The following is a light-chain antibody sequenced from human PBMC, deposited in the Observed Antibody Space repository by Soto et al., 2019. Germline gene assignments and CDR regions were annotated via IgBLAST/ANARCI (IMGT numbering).Light chain of an antibody. J-gene: IGLJ1*01. V-gene: IGLV2-14*01. Sequence: QSVLTQPASVSGSPGQSITISCTGTSSDVGGYNYVSWYQQHPGKAPKVMIYEVSNRPSGVSNRFSGSKSGNTASLTIYGLQAEDEADYYCSSYTSSGTYAFGTGTKVTVL. CDR3: SSYTSSGTYA. CDR2: EVS. CDR1: SSDVGGYNY.